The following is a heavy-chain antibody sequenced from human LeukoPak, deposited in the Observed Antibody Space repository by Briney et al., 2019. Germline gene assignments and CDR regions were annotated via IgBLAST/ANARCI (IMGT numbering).Heavy chain of an antibody. CDR2: INHSGST. D-gene: IGHD3-10*01. Sequence: MTSETLSLTCAVYGGSFSGYYWNWIRQPPGKGLEWIGEINHSGSTNYNPSLKSRVTISVDTSKNQFSLKLTSVTAADTAVYYCARRSLVRGVVIGAWGQGTLVTVSS. J-gene: IGHJ5*02. CDR3: ARRSLVRGVVIGA. CDR1: GGSFSGYY. V-gene: IGHV4-34*01.